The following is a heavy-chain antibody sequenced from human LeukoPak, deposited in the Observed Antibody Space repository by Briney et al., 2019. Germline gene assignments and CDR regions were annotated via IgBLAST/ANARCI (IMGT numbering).Heavy chain of an antibody. CDR3: ARTPTIWFGELGDAFDI. V-gene: IGHV4-4*07. Sequence: PSETLSLTCTVSGGSISSYYWSWIRQPAGKGLEWIGRIYTSGSTNYNPSLKSRVTMSVDMSKNQFSLKLSSVTAADTAVYYCARTPTIWFGELGDAFDIWGQGTMVTVSS. J-gene: IGHJ3*02. D-gene: IGHD3-10*01. CDR2: IYTSGST. CDR1: GGSISSYY.